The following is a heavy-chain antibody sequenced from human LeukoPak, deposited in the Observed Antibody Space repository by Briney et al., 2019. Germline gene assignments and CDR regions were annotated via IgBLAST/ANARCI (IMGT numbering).Heavy chain of an antibody. CDR2: ISSSSSYI. J-gene: IGHJ4*02. V-gene: IGHV3-21*01. CDR1: GFTFSSYS. CDR3: ASVGNVETDY. D-gene: IGHD5-24*01. Sequence: GGSLRLSCAASGFTFSSYSMNWVLQAPGKGLEWVSSISSSSSYIYYAGSVKGRFTISRDNAKNSLFLQMNSLRAEDTAVYYCASVGNVETDYWGQGTLVTVSS.